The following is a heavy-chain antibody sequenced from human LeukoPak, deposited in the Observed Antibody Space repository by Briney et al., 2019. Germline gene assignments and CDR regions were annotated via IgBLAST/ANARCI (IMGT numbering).Heavy chain of an antibody. J-gene: IGHJ4*02. CDR1: GFTVSSNY. Sequence: GPLRLSCAASGFTVSSNYMSWVRQAPGKGLEWVSVIYSAGSTYYADSVKGRFTISRDNSKNTLYLQMNSLRAEDTAVYYCAKEYGYTYGEFDYWGQGTLVTVSS. D-gene: IGHD5-18*01. V-gene: IGHV3-53*01. CDR2: IYSAGST. CDR3: AKEYGYTYGEFDY.